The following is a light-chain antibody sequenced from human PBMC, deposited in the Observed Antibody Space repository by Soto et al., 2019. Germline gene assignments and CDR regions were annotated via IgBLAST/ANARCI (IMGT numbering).Light chain of an antibody. J-gene: IGKJ3*01. CDR1: QSVRNW. V-gene: IGKV1-5*01. Sequence: DIQMTQSPATLSASVGDRVTITCRASQSVRNWLAWYQQKPGTAPKLLIFDASRLESGVPSRFSGSASGTEFTLTISRLEPEDFAVYYCQQYGSSSFTFGPGTKVDIK. CDR2: DAS. CDR3: QQYGSSSFT.